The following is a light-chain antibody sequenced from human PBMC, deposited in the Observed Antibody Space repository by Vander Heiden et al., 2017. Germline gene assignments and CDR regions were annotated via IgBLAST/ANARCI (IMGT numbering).Light chain of an antibody. CDR1: SSNLGSTT. CDR3: AAWDGSLATYL. Sequence: QSGLTQPPSASGTHGQRVTISCSGSSSNLGSTTVNWYQLVPGTAPKLLIHSSNQRPSGVPDRFSGSKSGTSASLAISGLQSEDEADYYCAAWDGSLATYLFGTGTEVSVL. V-gene: IGLV1-44*01. J-gene: IGLJ1*01. CDR2: SSN.